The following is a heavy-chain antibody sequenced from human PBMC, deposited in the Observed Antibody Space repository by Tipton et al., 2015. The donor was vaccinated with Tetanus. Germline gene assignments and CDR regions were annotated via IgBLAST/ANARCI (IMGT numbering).Heavy chain of an antibody. CDR3: ARHWGPRPGIAAAGTWWFDP. Sequence: TLSLTCTVSGGSISSYYWSWIRQPAGKGLEWIGRIYTSESTNYNPSLKSRVTMSVDTSKNQFSLKLSSVIASDTAVYYCARHWGPRPGIAAAGTWWFDPWGQGTLVTVSS. V-gene: IGHV4-4*07. CDR2: IYTSEST. D-gene: IGHD6-13*01. CDR1: GGSISSYY. J-gene: IGHJ5*02.